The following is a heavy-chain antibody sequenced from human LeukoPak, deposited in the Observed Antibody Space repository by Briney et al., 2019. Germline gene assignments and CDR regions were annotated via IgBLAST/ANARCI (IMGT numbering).Heavy chain of an antibody. V-gene: IGHV3-74*01. CDR1: GFTFSTYL. J-gene: IGHJ4*02. CDR2: IKSDGSST. D-gene: IGHD5-12*01. CDR3: ARDRGYTQDY. Sequence: GGSLRLSCAASGFTFSTYLMHWVRQAPGKGLVWVSHIKSDGSSTSYADSVKGRFTISRDNAKNTLYLQMNSLRADDTAVYYCARDRGYTQDYWGQGTLVTVSS.